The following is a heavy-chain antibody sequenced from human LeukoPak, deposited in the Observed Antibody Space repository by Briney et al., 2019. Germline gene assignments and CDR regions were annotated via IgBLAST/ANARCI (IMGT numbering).Heavy chain of an antibody. CDR1: GFTFSNYA. Sequence: GGSLRLSCAASGFTFSNYAMSWVRQAPGKGLEWVSAISGSGGGTCYADSVRGRFTISRDNSKYTLYLQMNSLRADDTAVYYCAKDIRYSGSYRSGNYWGQGTLVTVSS. CDR2: ISGSGGGT. CDR3: AKDIRYSGSYRSGNY. J-gene: IGHJ4*02. V-gene: IGHV3-23*01. D-gene: IGHD1-26*01.